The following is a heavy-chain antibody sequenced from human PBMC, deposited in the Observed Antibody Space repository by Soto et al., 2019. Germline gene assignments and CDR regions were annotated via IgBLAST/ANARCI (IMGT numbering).Heavy chain of an antibody. CDR2: INPNSGGT. Sequence: ASVKVSCKASGYTFTGYYMHWVRQAPGQGLEWMGWINPNSGGTNYAQKFQGRVTMTRDTSISTAYMELSRLRSDDTAVYYCARDLGYCSSTSCLVHWLDPWGQGTLVTGSS. J-gene: IGHJ5*02. V-gene: IGHV1-2*02. D-gene: IGHD2-2*01. CDR1: GYTFTGYY. CDR3: ARDLGYCSSTSCLVHWLDP.